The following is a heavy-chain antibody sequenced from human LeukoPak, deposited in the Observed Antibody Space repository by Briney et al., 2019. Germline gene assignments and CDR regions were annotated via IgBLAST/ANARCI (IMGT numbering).Heavy chain of an antibody. CDR3: ARDESSGSYYFDY. J-gene: IGHJ4*02. V-gene: IGHV1-18*01. CDR1: GGTFSSYA. D-gene: IGHD1-26*01. CDR2: ISVYNGNT. Sequence: ASVKVSCKASGGTFSSYAISWVRQAPGQGLEWMAWISVYNGNTKYAQKVQGRVTMTTDTSTSTAYMELRSLRSDDTAVYYCARDESSGSYYFDYWGQGTLVTVSS.